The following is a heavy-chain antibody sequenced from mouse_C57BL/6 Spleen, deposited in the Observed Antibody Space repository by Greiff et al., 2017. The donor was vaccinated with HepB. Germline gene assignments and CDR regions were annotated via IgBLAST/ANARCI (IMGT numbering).Heavy chain of an antibody. V-gene: IGHV1-69*01. CDR1: GYTFTSYW. CDR3: ASLGRDAY. D-gene: IGHD4-1*01. Sequence: VQLKQPGAELVMPGASVKLSCKASGYTFTSYWMHWVKQRPGQGLEWIGEIDPSDSYTNYNQKFKGKSTLTVDKSSSTAYMQLSSLTSEDSAVYYCASLGRDAYWGQGTLVTVSA. CDR2: IDPSDSYT. J-gene: IGHJ3*01.